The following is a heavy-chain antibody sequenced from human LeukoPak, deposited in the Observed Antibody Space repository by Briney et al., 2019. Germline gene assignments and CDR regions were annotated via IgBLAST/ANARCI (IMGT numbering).Heavy chain of an antibody. J-gene: IGHJ5*02. V-gene: IGHV3-23*01. CDR2: ISGSGGNT. CDR3: AKDPPDYGDINWFDP. Sequence: GGSLRLSCAASGFTFSSYAMSWVRQAPGRGLEWVSAISGSGGNTYYADSVKGRFTISRDNSKNTLYLQMNSLRAEDTAVYYCAKDPPDYGDINWFDPWGQGTLVTVSS. CDR1: GFTFSSYA. D-gene: IGHD4-17*01.